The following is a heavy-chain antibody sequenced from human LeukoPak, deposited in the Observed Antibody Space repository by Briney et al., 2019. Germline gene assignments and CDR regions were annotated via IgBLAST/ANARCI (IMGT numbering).Heavy chain of an antibody. J-gene: IGHJ4*02. CDR2: IIPIFGTA. Sequence: GSSVKVSCKASGGTFSSYAISWVRQAPGQGLEWMGGIIPIFGTANYAQKFQGRVTMTRNTSISTAYMELSSLRSEDTAVYYCARGGLYDSSVGYWGQGTLVTVSS. CDR1: GGTFSSYA. D-gene: IGHD3-22*01. V-gene: IGHV1-69*05. CDR3: ARGGLYDSSVGY.